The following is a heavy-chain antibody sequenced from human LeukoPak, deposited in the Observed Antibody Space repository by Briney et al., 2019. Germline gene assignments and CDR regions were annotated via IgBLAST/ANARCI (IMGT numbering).Heavy chain of an antibody. CDR2: ISSSGSTI. CDR3: ARIDNYDSSVIDY. Sequence: GGSLRLSCAASGFTFSSYWMSWVRQAPGKGLEWVSYISSSGSTIYYADSVKGRFTISRDNAKNSLYLQMNSLRAEDTAVYYCARIDNYDSSVIDYWGQGTLVTVSS. D-gene: IGHD3-22*01. V-gene: IGHV3-48*04. CDR1: GFTFSSYW. J-gene: IGHJ4*02.